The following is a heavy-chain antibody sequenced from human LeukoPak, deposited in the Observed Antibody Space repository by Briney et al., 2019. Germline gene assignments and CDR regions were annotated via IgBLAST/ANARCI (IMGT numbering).Heavy chain of an antibody. CDR2: MNPNSGNT. CDR1: RYTFTSYD. CDR3: ARVPPLDYDTIYGMDV. V-gene: IGHV1-8*01. D-gene: IGHD3-9*01. J-gene: IGHJ6*02. Sequence: ASVKVSCKASRYTFTSYDINWVRQATGQGLEWMGWMNPNSGNTGYAQKFQGRVTMTRNTSISTAYMELSSLRSEDTAVYYWARVPPLDYDTIYGMDVWGQGTTVTVSS.